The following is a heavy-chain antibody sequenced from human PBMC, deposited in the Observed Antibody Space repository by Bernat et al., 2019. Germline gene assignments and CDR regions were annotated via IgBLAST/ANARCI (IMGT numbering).Heavy chain of an antibody. CDR3: ARDRPYGDSTAGAFDI. CDR1: TFAFSDSW. CDR2: IKQDGSEK. V-gene: IGHV3-7*01. Sequence: EVQLAESGGGSVQPGGSLRLSCAASTFAFSDSWMSWVRQVPGKGLEWVANIKQDGSEKYYVDSVKGRFTISRDNAKNSLYLEMNSLRADDTAMYYCARDRPYGDSTAGAFDIWGQGTMVTVSS. D-gene: IGHD4-17*01. J-gene: IGHJ3*02.